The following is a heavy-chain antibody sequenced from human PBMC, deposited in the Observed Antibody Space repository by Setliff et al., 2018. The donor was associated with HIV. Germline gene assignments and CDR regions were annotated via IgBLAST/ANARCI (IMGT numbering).Heavy chain of an antibody. CDR1: GESFSVYY. Sequence: SETLSLTCAVYGESFSVYYWSWIRQPPGMGLEWIGEINHSGSTNCNPSLKSRVTISVDTSKNQFSLNLSPVTAADTAVYYCARGLYYGDYGYWGQGTLVTVSS. V-gene: IGHV4-34*01. D-gene: IGHD4-17*01. CDR3: ARGLYYGDYGY. J-gene: IGHJ4*02. CDR2: INHSGST.